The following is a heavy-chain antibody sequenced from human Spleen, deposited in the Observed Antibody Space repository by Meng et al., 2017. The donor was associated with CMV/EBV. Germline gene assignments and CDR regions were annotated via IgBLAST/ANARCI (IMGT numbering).Heavy chain of an antibody. CDR3: ARDQWSELGLPAPINYYYGMAV. J-gene: IGHJ6*02. Sequence: YNMNWVRQAPGKGLEWFSSISSSSSYIYYADSVKGRFTISRDNAKNSLYLQMNSLRAEDTAVYYCARDQWSELGLPAPINYYYGMAVWGQGTTVTVSS. D-gene: IGHD2-2*02. CDR1: YN. CDR2: ISSSSSYI. V-gene: IGHV3-21*01.